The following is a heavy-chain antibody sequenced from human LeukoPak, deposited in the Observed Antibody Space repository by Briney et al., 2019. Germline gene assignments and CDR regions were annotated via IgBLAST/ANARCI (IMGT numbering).Heavy chain of an antibody. CDR2: ISSSGSTI. Sequence: GGSLRLSCAASGFTFSTYEMNWVRQALGKGLEWVSYISSSGSTIYYADSVKGRFTISRDNAENSLYLQMNSLRAEDTAIYYCVVITWDYWGQGTLVTVSS. CDR1: GFTFSTYE. J-gene: IGHJ4*02. CDR3: VVITWDY. V-gene: IGHV3-48*03. D-gene: IGHD3-22*01.